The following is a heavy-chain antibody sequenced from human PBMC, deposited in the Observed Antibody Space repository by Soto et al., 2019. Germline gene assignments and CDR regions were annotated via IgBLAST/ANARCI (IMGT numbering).Heavy chain of an antibody. J-gene: IGHJ4*02. D-gene: IGHD3-9*01. CDR3: AREFDFDWLLSGFSSNFDH. CDR2: IYSEGTP. Sequence: EVQLVESGGGLTQPGVSLRLSCAASGFTVGSNYMSWVRQAPGKGLEWVSVIYSEGTPYYADSVKGRFTISRDNAKNTLYLQMTGLRVEDTALYYCAREFDFDWLLSGFSSNFDHWGQGTLVTVSS. CDR1: GFTVGSNY. V-gene: IGHV3-53*01.